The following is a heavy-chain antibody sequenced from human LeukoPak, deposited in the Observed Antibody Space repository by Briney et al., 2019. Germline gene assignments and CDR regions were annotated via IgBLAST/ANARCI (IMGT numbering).Heavy chain of an antibody. D-gene: IGHD3-10*01. Sequence: GGSLRLSCAASGFTFSSHWMHWVRQAPGKGLVWVSRINSDGSSTSYADSVKGRFTISRDNAKNTLYLQMNSLRAEDTAVYYCARQERSFRISSYFDYWGQGTLVTVSS. V-gene: IGHV3-74*01. CDR2: INSDGSST. CDR3: ARQERSFRISSYFDY. J-gene: IGHJ4*02. CDR1: GFTFSSHW.